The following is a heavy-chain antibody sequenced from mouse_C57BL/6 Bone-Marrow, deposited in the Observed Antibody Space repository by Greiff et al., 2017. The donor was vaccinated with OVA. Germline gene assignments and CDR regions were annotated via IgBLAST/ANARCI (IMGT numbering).Heavy chain of an antibody. Sequence: QESGPGLVKPSQSLSLTCSVTGYSITSGYYWNWIRQFPGNKLEWMGYISYDGSNNYNPSLKNRISITRDTSKNQFFLKLNSVTTEDTATYYCARDGYWSWFAYWGQGTLVTVSA. J-gene: IGHJ3*01. CDR2: ISYDGSN. D-gene: IGHD2-3*01. CDR1: GYSITSGYY. V-gene: IGHV3-6*01. CDR3: ARDGYWSWFAY.